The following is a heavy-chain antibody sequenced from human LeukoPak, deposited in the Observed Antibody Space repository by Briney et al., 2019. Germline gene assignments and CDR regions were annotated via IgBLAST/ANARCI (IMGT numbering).Heavy chain of an antibody. CDR1: GFTFSSYS. CDR3: ARSRRADIVVVVADF. Sequence: GGSLRLSCAASGFTFSSYSMNWVRQAPGKGLEWVSSISSSSYIYYADSVKGRFTISRDNAKNSLYLQMNSLRAEDTAVYYCARSRRADIVVVVADFWGQGTLVTVSS. CDR2: ISSSSYI. D-gene: IGHD2-15*01. J-gene: IGHJ4*02. V-gene: IGHV3-21*01.